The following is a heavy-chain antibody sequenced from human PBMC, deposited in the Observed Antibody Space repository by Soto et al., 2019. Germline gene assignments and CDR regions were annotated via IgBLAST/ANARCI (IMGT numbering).Heavy chain of an antibody. CDR2: IYHIGST. CDR3: ASNRGYAFSFRS. J-gene: IGHJ5*02. D-gene: IGHD5-12*01. CDR1: GVSISSYY. V-gene: IGHV4-59*01. Sequence: SETLSLTCTVSGVSISSYYWSWIRQPPGKGLEWIGYIYHIGSTNYNASLKSRVIISVDTSKNQFSLKLSSVTAADTAVYSCASNRGYAFSFRSWGQGALVTVSS.